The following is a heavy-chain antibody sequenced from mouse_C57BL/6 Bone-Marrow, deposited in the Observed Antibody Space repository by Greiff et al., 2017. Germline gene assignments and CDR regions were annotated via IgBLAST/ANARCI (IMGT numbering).Heavy chain of an antibody. CDR3: ARHGNYLYYYAMDY. CDR2: ISSGGSYT. Sequence: EVKLMESGGDLVKPGGSLKLSCAASGFTFSSYGMSWVRQTPDKRLEWVATISSGGSYTYYADSVKGRFTISRDNAKNTLYLQMSSLKSEDTAMYYCARHGNYLYYYAMDYWGQGTSVTVSS. J-gene: IGHJ4*01. V-gene: IGHV5-6*01. D-gene: IGHD2-1*01. CDR1: GFTFSSYG.